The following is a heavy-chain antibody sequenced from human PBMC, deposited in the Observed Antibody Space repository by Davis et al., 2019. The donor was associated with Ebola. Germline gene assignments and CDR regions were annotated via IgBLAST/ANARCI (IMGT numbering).Heavy chain of an antibody. Sequence: PSETLSLTCTVSGGSVSSGSYYWSWIRQPPGKGLEWIGYIYYSGSTNYNPSLKSRVTISVDTSKNQFSLKLSSVTAADTAVYYCAAVPAAMGYMDVWGKGTTVTVSS. V-gene: IGHV4-61*01. CDR3: AAVPAAMGYMDV. CDR1: GGSVSSGSYY. CDR2: IYYSGST. D-gene: IGHD2-2*01. J-gene: IGHJ6*03.